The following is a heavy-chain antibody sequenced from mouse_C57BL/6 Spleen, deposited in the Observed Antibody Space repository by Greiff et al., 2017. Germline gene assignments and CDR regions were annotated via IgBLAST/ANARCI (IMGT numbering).Heavy chain of an antibody. Sequence: QVHVKQSGAELARPGASVKLSCKASGYTFTSYGISWVKQRTGQGLEWIGEIYPRSGNTYYNEKFKGKATLTADKSSSTAYMELRSLTSEDSAVYFCARSNYGSWGDYWGQGTSVTVSS. V-gene: IGHV1-81*01. CDR2: IYPRSGNT. J-gene: IGHJ4*01. D-gene: IGHD1-1*01. CDR3: ARSNYGSWGDY. CDR1: GYTFTSYG.